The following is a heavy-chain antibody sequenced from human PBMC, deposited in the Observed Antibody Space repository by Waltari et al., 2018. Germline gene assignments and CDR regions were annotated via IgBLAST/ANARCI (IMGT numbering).Heavy chain of an antibody. Sequence: QVQLVQSGAEVKKPGASVKVSCKASGYGLSNYGISWVRQAPGQGLEWMGWISPYNGNTDYAQELQGRVTLTTDRSTSTAYMELRSLRYDDTAVYYCGRRTHYYGSGTYYYMDVWGKGTTVTVSS. CDR1: GYGLSNYG. D-gene: IGHD3-10*01. V-gene: IGHV1-18*01. CDR3: GRRTHYYGSGTYYYMDV. CDR2: ISPYNGNT. J-gene: IGHJ6*03.